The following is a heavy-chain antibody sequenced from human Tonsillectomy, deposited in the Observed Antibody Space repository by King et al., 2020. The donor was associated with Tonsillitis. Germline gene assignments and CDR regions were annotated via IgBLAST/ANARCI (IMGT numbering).Heavy chain of an antibody. D-gene: IGHD1-26*01. CDR2: IKSKTDGGTT. J-gene: IGHJ2*01. Sequence: VQLVESGGGLVKPGGSLRLSCAASGFTFSNAWMSWVRQAPGRGLGWVGRIKSKTDGGTTDYAAPVKGRFTISRDDSKNTLYLQMNSLKTEDTAVYYCTTDGGSRDWYFDLWGRGTLVTVSS. CDR3: TTDGGSRDWYFDL. CDR1: GFTFSNAW. V-gene: IGHV3-15*01.